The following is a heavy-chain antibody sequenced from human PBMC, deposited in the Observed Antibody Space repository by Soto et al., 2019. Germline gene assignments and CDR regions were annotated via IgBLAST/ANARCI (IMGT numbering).Heavy chain of an antibody. CDR3: ARQSVVAALHDAFDI. D-gene: IGHD2-15*01. CDR2: ISAYNGST. CDR1: GYTFTSDG. J-gene: IGHJ3*02. Sequence: ASVKVSCKASGYTFTSDGISWVRQAPGQGLEWMGWISAYNGSTNYAQKLQGRVTMTTDTSTSTAYMELRSLRSDDTAVYYCARQSVVAALHDAFDIWGQGTMVTVSS. V-gene: IGHV1-18*01.